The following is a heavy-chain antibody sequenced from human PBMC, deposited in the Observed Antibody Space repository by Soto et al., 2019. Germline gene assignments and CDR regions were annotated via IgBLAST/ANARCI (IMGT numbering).Heavy chain of an antibody. CDR3: ARVGGD. CDR2: IYYGGST. J-gene: IGHJ4*02. Sequence: QVLLQESGPGRVKPSETLSLTCSVSGGSISNYYWAWIRQPPGKGLEWIGYIYYGGSTYNNPSLKGRVASSVDKSKNQFSLKLSSMTVADTAFYYCARVGGDWGQGTLVTVSS. CDR1: GGSISNYY. V-gene: IGHV4-59*01. D-gene: IGHD1-26*01.